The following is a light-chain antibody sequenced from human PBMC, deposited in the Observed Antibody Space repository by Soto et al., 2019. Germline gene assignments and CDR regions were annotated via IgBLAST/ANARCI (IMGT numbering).Light chain of an antibody. CDR1: QSVSSSY. Sequence: EIVLTQSPATLSLSPGERATLSCGASQSVSSSYLAWYQQKPGLAPRLLLYDASSRATGIPDRFSGSGSGKDFTLTIRRLEPEDFAVYYCQQYSSSTYTFGHGNKLEIK. V-gene: IGKV3D-20*01. J-gene: IGKJ2*01. CDR3: QQYSSSTYT. CDR2: DAS.